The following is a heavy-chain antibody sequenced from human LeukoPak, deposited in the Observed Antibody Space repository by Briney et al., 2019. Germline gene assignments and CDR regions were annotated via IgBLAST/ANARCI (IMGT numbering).Heavy chain of an antibody. J-gene: IGHJ4*02. D-gene: IGHD4-23*01. CDR3: TTDDPRWSY. CDR1: GFSFSNAW. Sequence: GGSLRLSCAASGFSFSNAWMTWFRQAPVKGLEWVGRIKSKTDGGTTDDAAPVKGRFTVSRDDSKNTLYLQMNSLKTEDTAVYYCTTDDPRWSYWGQGTLVTVSS. V-gene: IGHV3-15*01. CDR2: IKSKTDGGTT.